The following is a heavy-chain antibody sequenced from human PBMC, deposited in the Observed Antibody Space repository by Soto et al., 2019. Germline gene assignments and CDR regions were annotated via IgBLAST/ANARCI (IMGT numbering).Heavy chain of an antibody. CDR2: VNPILAMS. CDR1: GDTFSFYT. V-gene: IGHV1-69*02. CDR3: ATSYGSGSSPFDY. J-gene: IGHJ4*02. Sequence: QVQLVQSGAEVKKPGSSVKVSCKASGDTFSFYTLNWVRQAPGQGFEWVGRVNPILAMSSSAHKFQGRVSTCADTSTRTAYMELRRLRSDDTAVYYCATSYGSGSSPFDYWGQGTLVTVSS. D-gene: IGHD3-10*01.